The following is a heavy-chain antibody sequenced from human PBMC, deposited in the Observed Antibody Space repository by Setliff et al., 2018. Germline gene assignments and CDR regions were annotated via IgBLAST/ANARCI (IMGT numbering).Heavy chain of an antibody. J-gene: IGHJ4*02. CDR1: GGSISSGSNY. Sequence: PSETLSLTCTVSGGSISSGSNYWSWIRQPAGRGLEWIGHIDPSGNTNYHPSLKSRVTISGDTSKSQFSLKLTSVTAADTAVYFCARSLGSGSYYNSRPFYSDYWGQGTLVTVSS. D-gene: IGHD3-10*01. CDR2: IDPSGNT. CDR3: ARSLGSGSYYNSRPFYSDY. V-gene: IGHV4-61*09.